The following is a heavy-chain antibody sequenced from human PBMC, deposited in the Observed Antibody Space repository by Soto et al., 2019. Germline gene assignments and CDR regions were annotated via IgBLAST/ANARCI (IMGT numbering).Heavy chain of an antibody. V-gene: IGHV3-23*01. D-gene: IGHD3-22*01. Sequence: LRLSCAATGFTFSSYAMNWVRQAPGKGLEWVSAISGSGGSTYYADSVKGRFTISRDNSKNTLYLQMNSLRAEDTAVYYCAKGDSSGYYYYYYGMDVWGQGTTVTVSS. CDR1: GFTFSSYA. CDR3: AKGDSSGYYYYYYGMDV. J-gene: IGHJ6*02. CDR2: ISGSGGST.